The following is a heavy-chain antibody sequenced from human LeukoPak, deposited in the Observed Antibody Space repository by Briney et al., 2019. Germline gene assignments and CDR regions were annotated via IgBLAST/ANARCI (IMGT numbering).Heavy chain of an antibody. CDR1: GFTFSSYA. J-gene: IGHJ4*02. CDR2: ISYDGSNK. D-gene: IGHD6-6*01. Sequence: GGSLRLSCAASGFTFSSYAMHWVRQAPGKGLEWVAVISYDGSNKYYADSVKGRFTISRDNSKNTLYLQMNSLRAEDTAVYYCARALQLLRGYSDYWGQGTLVTVSS. V-gene: IGHV3-30-3*01. CDR3: ARALQLLRGYSDY.